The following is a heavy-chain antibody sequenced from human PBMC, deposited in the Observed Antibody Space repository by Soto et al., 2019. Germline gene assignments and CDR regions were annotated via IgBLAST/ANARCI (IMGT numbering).Heavy chain of an antibody. Sequence: SETLSLTCTVSGGSISSGGYYWSWIRQHPWKGLEWIGYIYYSGSTYYNPSLKSRVTISVDTSKNQFSLKLSSVTAADTAVYYCARDRSSIAARPPLYGMDVWGQGXTVTVYS. CDR2: IYYSGST. CDR3: ARDRSSIAARPPLYGMDV. J-gene: IGHJ6*02. D-gene: IGHD6-6*01. V-gene: IGHV4-31*03. CDR1: GGSISSGGYY.